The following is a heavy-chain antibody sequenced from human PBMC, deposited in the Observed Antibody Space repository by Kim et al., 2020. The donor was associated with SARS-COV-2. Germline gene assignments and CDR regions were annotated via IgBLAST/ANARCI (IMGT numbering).Heavy chain of an antibody. Sequence: KFQGRVTITADESTSTAYMELSSLRSEDTAVYYCAREGWYGGWYNSGMDVWGQGTTVTVSS. V-gene: IGHV1-69*01. CDR3: AREGWYGGWYNSGMDV. J-gene: IGHJ6*02. D-gene: IGHD6-19*01.